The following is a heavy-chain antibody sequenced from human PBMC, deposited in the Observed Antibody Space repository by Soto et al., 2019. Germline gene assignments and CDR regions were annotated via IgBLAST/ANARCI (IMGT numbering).Heavy chain of an antibody. J-gene: IGHJ6*02. D-gene: IGHD3-3*01. Sequence: LGESLKISCKGSGYSFTSYWISWVRQMPGKGLEWMGRIDPSDSYTNYSPSFQGHVTISADKSISTAYLQWSSLKASDTAMYYCASTYYDSDYYYYGMDVWGQGTTVTVSS. CDR3: ASTYYDSDYYYYGMDV. CDR1: GYSFTSYW. CDR2: IDPSDSYT. V-gene: IGHV5-10-1*01.